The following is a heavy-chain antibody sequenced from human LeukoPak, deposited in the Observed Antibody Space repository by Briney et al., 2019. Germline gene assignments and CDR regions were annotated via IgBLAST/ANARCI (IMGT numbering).Heavy chain of an antibody. CDR2: ISSSSSYI. D-gene: IGHD3-16*01. CDR1: GFTFSSYS. J-gene: IGHJ4*02. Sequence: GGSLRLSCAASGFTFSSYSMNWVRQAPGKGLEWVSSISSSSSYIYYADSVKGRFTTSRDNAKNSLYLQMNSLRAEDTAVYYCARLVWGECGSFDYWGQGTLVTVSS. CDR3: ARLVWGECGSFDY. V-gene: IGHV3-21*01.